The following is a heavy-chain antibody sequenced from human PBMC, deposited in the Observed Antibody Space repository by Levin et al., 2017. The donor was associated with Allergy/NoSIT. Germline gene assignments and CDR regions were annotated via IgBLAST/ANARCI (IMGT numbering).Heavy chain of an antibody. V-gene: IGHV4-34*01. D-gene: IGHD2-8*01. CDR3: TRGGLNGGRDNWFDP. Sequence: SETLSLTCGVYTGSFSGYQWSWIRQPPGRGLEWIGEINHSGSTNYNPSLKSRVTISVDTSKKQFSLKLTSVTAADTAVYYCTRGGLNGGRDNWFDPWGQGTLVTVSS. J-gene: IGHJ5*02. CDR1: TGSFSGYQ. CDR2: INHSGST.